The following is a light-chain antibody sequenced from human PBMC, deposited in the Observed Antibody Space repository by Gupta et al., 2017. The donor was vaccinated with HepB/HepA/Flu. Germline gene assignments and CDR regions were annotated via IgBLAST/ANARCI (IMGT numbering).Light chain of an antibody. J-gene: IGKJ5*01. CDR2: DAS. Sequence: QMTQSPSSLSASVGDRVTTTCQASQDISNYLNWYQQKPGKAPKLLIYDASNLETGVPSRFSGSGSGTDFTFTISSLQPEDIATYYCQQYDNLPITFGQGTRLEIK. CDR1: QDISNY. CDR3: QQYDNLPIT. V-gene: IGKV1-33*01.